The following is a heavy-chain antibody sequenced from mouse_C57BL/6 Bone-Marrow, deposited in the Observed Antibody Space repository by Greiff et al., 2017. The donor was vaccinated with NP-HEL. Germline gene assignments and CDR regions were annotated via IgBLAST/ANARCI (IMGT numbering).Heavy chain of an antibody. CDR3: ARSVMVTFDY. V-gene: IGHV1-66*01. Sequence: QVQLKESGPELVKPGASVKISCKASGYSFTSYYIHWVKQRPGQGLEWIGWIYPGSGNTKYNEKFKGKATLTADTSSSTAYMQLSSLTSEDSAVYYCARSVMVTFDYWGQGTTLTVSS. D-gene: IGHD2-2*01. CDR2: IYPGSGNT. J-gene: IGHJ2*01. CDR1: GYSFTSYY.